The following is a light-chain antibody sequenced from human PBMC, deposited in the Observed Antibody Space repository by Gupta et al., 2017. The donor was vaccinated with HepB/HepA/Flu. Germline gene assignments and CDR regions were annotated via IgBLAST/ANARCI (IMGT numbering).Light chain of an antibody. J-gene: IGKJ2*04. V-gene: IGKV3-20*01. CDR2: GAS. Sequence: IVLTQSPGTLTLSPGERATLSCRASQSVSSSYLAWYQQKPGQAPRLLIYGASSRATGIPDRFSGSGSGTDFTLTISRLEPEDFAVYYCQQLSSFGQGTKLEIK. CDR3: QQLSS. CDR1: QSVSSSY.